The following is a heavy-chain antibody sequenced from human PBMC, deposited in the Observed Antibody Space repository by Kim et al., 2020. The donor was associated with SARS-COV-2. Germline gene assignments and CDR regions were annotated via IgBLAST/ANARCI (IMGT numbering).Heavy chain of an antibody. J-gene: IGHJ4*02. D-gene: IGHD5-12*01. CDR1: GFTFTSSA. Sequence: SVKVSCKASGFTFTSSAVQWVRQARGQRLEWIGWIVVGSGNTNYAQKFQERVTITRDMSTSTAYMELSSLRSEDTAVYYCAATRRRDGYNIDYWGQGTLVTVSS. CDR2: IVVGSGNT. V-gene: IGHV1-58*01. CDR3: AATRRRDGYNIDY.